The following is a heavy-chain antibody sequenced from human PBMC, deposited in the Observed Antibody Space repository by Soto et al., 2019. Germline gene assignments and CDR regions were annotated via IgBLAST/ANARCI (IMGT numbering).Heavy chain of an antibody. CDR3: ASYFNTRFDY. Sequence: VQLVQSGAEVKKPGASVKVSCKASGYTFTRYTMHWVRQAPGQRLEWMGCINAGNGNTEYSQKFQGRVTITRDTSASTAYMELSSLRSEDTAVYYCASYFNTRFDYWGQGTLVTVSS. CDR2: INAGNGNT. D-gene: IGHD1-26*01. J-gene: IGHJ4*02. V-gene: IGHV1-3*01. CDR1: GYTFTRYT.